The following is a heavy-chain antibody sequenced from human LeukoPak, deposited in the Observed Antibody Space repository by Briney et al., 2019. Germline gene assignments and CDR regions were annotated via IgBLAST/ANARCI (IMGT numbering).Heavy chain of an antibody. D-gene: IGHD2-2*01. Sequence: SVKVSCKASGYTFTSYGISWVRQAPGQGLEWMGCISAYNGNTNYAQKLQGRVTMTTDTSTSTAYMELRSVRSDDAAVYYCARDLEHCSSSSCNPPSGYWRQGTLVTVSS. CDR2: ISAYNGNT. CDR3: ARDLEHCSSSSCNPPSGY. J-gene: IGHJ4*02. V-gene: IGHV1-18*01. CDR1: GYTFTSYG.